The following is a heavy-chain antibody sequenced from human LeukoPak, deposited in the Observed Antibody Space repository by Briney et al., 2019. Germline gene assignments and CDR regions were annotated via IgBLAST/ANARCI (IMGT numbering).Heavy chain of an antibody. CDR2: IIPIFGTA. V-gene: IGHV1-69*13. CDR3: AREKRGHYFTTYYYGMDV. Sequence: SVKVSCKASGGTFSSYAISWVRQAPGQGLEWMGGIIPIFGTANYAQKFQGRVTITADESTSTAYMELSSLRSEDTAVYYCAREKRGHYFTTYYYGMDVWGKGTTVTVSS. CDR1: GGTFSSYA. D-gene: IGHD2/OR15-2a*01. J-gene: IGHJ6*04.